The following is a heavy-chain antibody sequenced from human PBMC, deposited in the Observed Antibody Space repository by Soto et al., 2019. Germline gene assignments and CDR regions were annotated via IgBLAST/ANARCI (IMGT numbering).Heavy chain of an antibody. CDR3: ARDGMPYSSSWYGLDP. Sequence: XKVSFEASGSTXTSDNMALVRQAPEQGLEWMGIINPSGGSTSYAQKFQGIVTMTRETSTSTVHMDLSSLRSEDTAVYYWARDGMPYSSSWYGLDPWGQGNLGTVSS. D-gene: IGHD6-13*01. CDR2: INPSGGST. J-gene: IGHJ5*02. V-gene: IGHV1-46*01. CDR1: GSTXTSDN.